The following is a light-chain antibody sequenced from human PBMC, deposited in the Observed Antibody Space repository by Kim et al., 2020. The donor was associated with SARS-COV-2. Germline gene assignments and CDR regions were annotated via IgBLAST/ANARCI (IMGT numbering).Light chain of an antibody. Sequence: VSPGERAPLSFRASQQIYTYLAWYQQKPGQAPRLLISRASTRATGVPGRFSGSGSGTDFTLTIISLQSEDFAVYYCQQYLNWPLTFGQGTKVDIK. CDR3: QQYLNWPLT. CDR2: RAS. J-gene: IGKJ1*01. V-gene: IGKV3-15*01. CDR1: QQIYTY.